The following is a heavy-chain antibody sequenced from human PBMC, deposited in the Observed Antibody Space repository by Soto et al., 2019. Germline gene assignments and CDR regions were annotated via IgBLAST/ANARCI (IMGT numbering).Heavy chain of an antibody. D-gene: IGHD2-2*01. J-gene: IGHJ3*02. CDR1: GFTFSSYG. V-gene: IGHV3-33*01. Sequence: GGSLRLSCAASGFTFSSYGMHWVRQAPGKGLEWVAVIWYDGSNKYYADSVKGRFTISRDNSKNTLYLQMNSLRAEDTAVYYCARDPDIVVVPAAHHYKTPQYAFDIWGQGTMVTVSS. CDR3: ARDPDIVVVPAAHHYKTPQYAFDI. CDR2: IWYDGSNK.